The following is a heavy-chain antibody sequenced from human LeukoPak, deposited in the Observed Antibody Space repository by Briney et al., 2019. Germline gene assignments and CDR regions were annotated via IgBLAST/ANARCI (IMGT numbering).Heavy chain of an antibody. Sequence: GGSLRLSCAASGFTFSSYAMNWVRQAPGKGLEWVAVISYDGSNKYYADSVKGRFTISRDNSKNTLYLQMNSLGAEDTAVYYCAKVPVADVYDIWGHGTKVTVSS. J-gene: IGHJ3*02. CDR1: GFTFSSYA. V-gene: IGHV3-30-3*01. CDR3: AKVPVADVYDI. CDR2: ISYDGSNK.